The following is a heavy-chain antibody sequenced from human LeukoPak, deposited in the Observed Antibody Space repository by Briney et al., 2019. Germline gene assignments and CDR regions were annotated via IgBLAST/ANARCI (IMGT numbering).Heavy chain of an antibody. J-gene: IGHJ4*02. CDR2: INHSGST. CDR3: ARGFGEFRPFDY. Sequence: SETLSLTCAVYGGSFSGYYWSWIRQPPGKGLEWIGEINHSGSTNYNPSLKSRVTISVDTSKNQFSLKLSSVTAADTAVYYCARGFGEFRPFDYWGQGTLVTVSP. CDR1: GGSFSGYY. D-gene: IGHD3-10*01. V-gene: IGHV4-34*01.